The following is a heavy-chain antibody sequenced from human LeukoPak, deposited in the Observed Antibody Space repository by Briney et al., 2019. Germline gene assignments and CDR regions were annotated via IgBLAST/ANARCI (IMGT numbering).Heavy chain of an antibody. Sequence: PGGSLRLSCAASGFTFDDYAMHWVRQAPGKGLEWVAFIRYDGSNKYYAASVKGRFTISRDDSKNTLNLQMNSLRAEDTAVYYCAKDPTHFRVWDDYDSNVLNCWGQGTLVTVSS. CDR3: AKDPTHFRVWDDYDSNVLNC. D-gene: IGHD3-22*01. J-gene: IGHJ4*02. CDR2: IRYDGSNK. V-gene: IGHV3-30*02. CDR1: GFTFDDYA.